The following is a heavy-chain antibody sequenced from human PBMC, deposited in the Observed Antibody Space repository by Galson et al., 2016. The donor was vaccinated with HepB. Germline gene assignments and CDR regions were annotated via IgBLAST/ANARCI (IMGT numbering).Heavy chain of an antibody. CDR3: ARGGVSFSDS. D-gene: IGHD1-26*01. V-gene: IGHV4-39*01. Sequence: ETLSLTCSVSGGSISTSTYYWVWFRQPPGKGLEWIGSIYYTGTTYYNPSLKGRLTISVDTSKNQFSLKLNSVTAADTAVYYCARGGVSFSDSWGQGTLVTVSS. J-gene: IGHJ4*02. CDR1: GGSISTSTYY. CDR2: IYYTGTT.